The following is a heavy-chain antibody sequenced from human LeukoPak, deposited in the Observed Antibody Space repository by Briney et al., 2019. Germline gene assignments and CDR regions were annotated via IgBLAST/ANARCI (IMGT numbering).Heavy chain of an antibody. CDR1: GYTFTSYG. D-gene: IGHD4-17*01. CDR2: INTNTGNP. CDR3: ARGAKATVTTSDSQH. Sequence: ASVKVSCKASGYTFTSYGISWVRQAPGQGLEWMGWINTNTGNPTYAQGFTGRFVFSLDTSVSTAYLQISSLKAEDTAVYYCARGAKATVTTSDSQHWGQGTLVTVSS. J-gene: IGHJ1*01. V-gene: IGHV7-4-1*02.